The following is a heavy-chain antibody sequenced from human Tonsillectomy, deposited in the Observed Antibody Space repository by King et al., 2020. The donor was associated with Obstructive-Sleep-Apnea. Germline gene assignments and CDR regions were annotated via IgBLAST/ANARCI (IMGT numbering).Heavy chain of an antibody. D-gene: IGHD4-17*01. CDR1: GFTFSSYG. CDR2: ISYDGSNK. J-gene: IGHJ4*02. Sequence: VQLVESGGGVVQPGRSLRLSCAASGFTFSSYGMHWVRQAPGKGLEWVAVISYDGSNKYYADSVKGRFTISRDNSKNTLYLQMNSLRAEDTAVYYCAKDPTTVTLYYFDYWGQGTLVTVSS. CDR3: AKDPTTVTLYYFDY. V-gene: IGHV3-30*18.